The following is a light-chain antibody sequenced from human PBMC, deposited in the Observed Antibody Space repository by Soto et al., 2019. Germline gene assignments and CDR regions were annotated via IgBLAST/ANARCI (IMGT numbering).Light chain of an antibody. V-gene: IGLV2-18*02. J-gene: IGLJ2*01. CDR1: SSDVGSYDR. CDR2: DVS. CDR3: TSDTSSSTVV. Sequence: QSALSQPPSVSGSPGQSVTISCTGTSSDVGSYDRVSWYQQPPGTAPKLMIYDVSNRPSGVPDRFSGSKSGNTASLTISGLQAEDEGAYYCTSDTSSSTVVFGGGTKLTVL.